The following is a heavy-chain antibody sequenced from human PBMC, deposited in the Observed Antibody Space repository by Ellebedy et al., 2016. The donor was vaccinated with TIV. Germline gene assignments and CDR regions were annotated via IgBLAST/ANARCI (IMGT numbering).Heavy chain of an antibody. Sequence: PGGSLRLSCAASGLTFSSYAMHWVRQAPGKGLEWVAAITYDATIRYYADSVKGRFTISRDNSKNTLYLQLNSQRAEDTAVYYCARDGRPLDDYHYYAMDVWGQGTTVTVSS. D-gene: IGHD1-1*01. CDR3: ARDGRPLDDYHYYAMDV. J-gene: IGHJ6*02. CDR1: GLTFSSYA. CDR2: ITYDATIR. V-gene: IGHV3-30-3*01.